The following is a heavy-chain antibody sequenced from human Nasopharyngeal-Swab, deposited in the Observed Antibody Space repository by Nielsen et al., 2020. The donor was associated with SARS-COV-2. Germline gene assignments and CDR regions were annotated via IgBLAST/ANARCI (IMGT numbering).Heavy chain of an antibody. J-gene: IGHJ4*02. CDR2: VNPIGSRT. D-gene: IGHD5-24*01. CDR3: ARDLGDGHNSNDY. CDR1: GYTFTDYY. V-gene: IGHV1-46*01. Sequence: ASVKVSCKATGYTFTDYYIHWVRQAPGQGLEWMGRVNPIGSRTFYAQKFRGRVTLTSDTSTSTVYLELKSLRSEDTAVYYCARDLGDGHNSNDYWGQGTLVTVSS.